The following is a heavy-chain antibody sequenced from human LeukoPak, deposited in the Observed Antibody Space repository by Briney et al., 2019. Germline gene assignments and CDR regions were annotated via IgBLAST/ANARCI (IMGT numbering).Heavy chain of an antibody. CDR1: GGSISSYY. Sequence: SETLSLTCTVSGGSISSYYWSWIRQPAGKGLEWTGRIYTSGSTNYNPSLKSRVTMSVDTSKNQFSLKLSSVTAADTAVYYCAREGIAGNWFDPWGQGTLVTVSS. CDR2: IYTSGST. J-gene: IGHJ5*02. V-gene: IGHV4-4*07. CDR3: AREGIAGNWFDP. D-gene: IGHD1-1*01.